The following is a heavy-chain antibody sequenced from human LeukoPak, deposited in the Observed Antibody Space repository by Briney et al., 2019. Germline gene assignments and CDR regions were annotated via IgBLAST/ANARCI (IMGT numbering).Heavy chain of an antibody. Sequence: PGGSLRLSCAASGLIFSNYGMHWVRQAPGKGLEWVAVVWYDGSNKYYADSVKGRFTISRDNSKNTVYLQMNSLRAEDTAVYYCARGPRNTDTFDIWGQGTMVTVSS. V-gene: IGHV3-33*01. CDR2: VWYDGSNK. J-gene: IGHJ3*02. CDR3: ARGPRNTDTFDI. CDR1: GLIFSNYG.